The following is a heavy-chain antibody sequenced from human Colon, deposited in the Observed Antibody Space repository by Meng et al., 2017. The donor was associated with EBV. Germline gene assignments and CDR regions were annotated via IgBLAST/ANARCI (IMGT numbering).Heavy chain of an antibody. Sequence: QVQLAAAGPGLVKPSGTLSLTCGVPGVSISSNNRWTWVRQPPGKGLEWIGDIDDSGSTNYNPSLNSRISISLDKSKNHFSLKVNSVTAADTAVYYCARGKQDAWELLAYWGQGALVTVSS. CDR3: ARGKQDAWELLAY. CDR1: GVSISSNNR. V-gene: IGHV4-4*02. J-gene: IGHJ4*02. D-gene: IGHD1-26*01. CDR2: IDDSGST.